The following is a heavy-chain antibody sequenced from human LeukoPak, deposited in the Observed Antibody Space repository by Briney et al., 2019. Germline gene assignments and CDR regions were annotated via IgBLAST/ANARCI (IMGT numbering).Heavy chain of an antibody. Sequence: WIRQPAGKGLEWMGIIYPGDSDTRYSPSFQGQVTISADKSISTAYLQWSSLKASDTAMYYCARTVDTAMVDYWGQGTLVTVSS. J-gene: IGHJ4*02. V-gene: IGHV5-51*01. CDR3: ARTVDTAMVDY. CDR2: IYPGDSDT. D-gene: IGHD5-18*01.